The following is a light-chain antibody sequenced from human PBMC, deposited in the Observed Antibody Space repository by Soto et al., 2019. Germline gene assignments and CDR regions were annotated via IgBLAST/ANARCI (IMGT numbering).Light chain of an antibody. CDR3: QQSDSTLTWT. CDR1: QSISSY. J-gene: IGKJ1*01. V-gene: IGKV1-39*01. Sequence: DIQMTQSPSSLSASVGDRVTITCRASQSISSYLNWYQQKPGQAPKLLIYAASSLQSGVPSRFSGSGSGTDFTLTISSLQPEDFATYYCQQSDSTLTWTFGQGTKVEIK. CDR2: AAS.